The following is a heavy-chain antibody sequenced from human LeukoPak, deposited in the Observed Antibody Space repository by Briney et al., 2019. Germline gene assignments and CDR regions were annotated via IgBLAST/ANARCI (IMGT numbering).Heavy chain of an antibody. CDR2: ISPYNGKT. Sequence: ASVKVSCKASGYIFSNFFSSYGITWVRQAPGQGLEWMGWISPYNGKTKFAQKFQGRVTIRADTSTSTGYMELRSLRSDDTAAYYCASGYYSDGNGYSPADYWGQGTLVTVSS. V-gene: IGHV1-18*01. CDR1: GYIFSNFFSSYG. D-gene: IGHD3-22*01. CDR3: ASGYYSDGNGYSPADY. J-gene: IGHJ4*02.